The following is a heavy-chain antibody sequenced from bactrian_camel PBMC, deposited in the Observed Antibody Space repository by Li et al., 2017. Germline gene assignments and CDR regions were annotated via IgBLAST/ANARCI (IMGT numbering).Heavy chain of an antibody. Sequence: VQLVESGGGSVQAGGSLRLSCAASGRTYSKWCMGWFRQISGKEREGVAYIAINGGTDYTYAVAGRFTISLDNAKNTLYLQMNSLNTEDTAMYYCAAAAGLFGGTCLDVRSVDYWGQG. CDR2: IAINGGT. D-gene: IGHD7*01. V-gene: IGHV3S57*01. J-gene: IGHJ5*01. CDR3: AAAAGLFGGTCLDVRSVDY. CDR1: GRTYSKWC.